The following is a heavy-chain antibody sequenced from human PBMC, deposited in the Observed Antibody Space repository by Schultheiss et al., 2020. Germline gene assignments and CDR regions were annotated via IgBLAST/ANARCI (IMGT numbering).Heavy chain of an antibody. Sequence: SETLSLTCAVYGGSFSGYYWSWIRQPPGKGLEWIGEINHSGSTNYNPSLKSRVTISVDTSKNQFSLKLSSVTAADTAVYYCARVRDFWSGYNYYYYMDVWGKGTTVTGSS. CDR1: GGSFSGYY. CDR3: ARVRDFWSGYNYYYYMDV. V-gene: IGHV4-34*01. CDR2: INHSGST. J-gene: IGHJ6*03. D-gene: IGHD3-3*01.